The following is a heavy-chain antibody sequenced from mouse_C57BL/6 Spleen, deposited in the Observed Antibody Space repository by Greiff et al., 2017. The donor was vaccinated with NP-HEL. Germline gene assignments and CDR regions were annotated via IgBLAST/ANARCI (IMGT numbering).Heavy chain of an antibody. CDR1: GFTFSSYG. Sequence: EVKLVESGGDLVKPGGSLKLSCAASGFTFSSYGMSWVRQTPDKRLEWVATISSGGSYTYYPDSVKGRFTISRDNAKNTLYLQMSSLKSEDSAMCYCARHEGVYGFDDGCWGKGATLTVSS. D-gene: IGHD2-2*01. CDR3: ARHEGVYGFDDGC. V-gene: IGHV5-6*01. J-gene: IGHJ2*01. CDR2: ISSGGSYT.